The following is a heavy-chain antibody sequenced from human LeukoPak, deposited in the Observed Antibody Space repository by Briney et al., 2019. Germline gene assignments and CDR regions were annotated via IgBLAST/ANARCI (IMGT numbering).Heavy chain of an antibody. Sequence: GGSLRLSCAASGFTFSSYWMSWVRQAPGKGLEWVANIKQDGSEKYYVDSVKGRFTISRDNAKNSLYLQMNSLRAEDTAGYYCARDLLRYFDWFDYWGQGTLVTVSS. CDR2: IKQDGSEK. V-gene: IGHV3-7*01. CDR1: GFTFSSYW. CDR3: ARDLLRYFDWFDY. D-gene: IGHD3-9*01. J-gene: IGHJ5*01.